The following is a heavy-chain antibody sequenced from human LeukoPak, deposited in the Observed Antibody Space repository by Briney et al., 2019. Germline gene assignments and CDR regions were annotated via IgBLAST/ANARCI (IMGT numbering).Heavy chain of an antibody. CDR1: GGSISSYY. CDR2: IYYSGST. Sequence: PSETLSLTCTVSGGSISSYYWSWIRQPPGKGLEWIGYIYYSGSTNYNPSLKSRVTISVDTSKNQFSLKLSSVTAADTAVYYCARHVVGVVTASQYSWFDPWGQGTLVTVSS. V-gene: IGHV4-59*08. CDR3: ARHVVGVVTASQYSWFDP. J-gene: IGHJ5*02. D-gene: IGHD2-21*02.